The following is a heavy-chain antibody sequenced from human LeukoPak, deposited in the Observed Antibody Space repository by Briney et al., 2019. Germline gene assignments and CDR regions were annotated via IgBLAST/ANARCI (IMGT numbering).Heavy chain of an antibody. D-gene: IGHD6-13*01. V-gene: IGHV4-34*01. CDR2: INHSGST. CDR1: GGSFSGYY. Sequence: PSETLSLTCAVYGGSFSGYYWSWIRQPPGKGLEWIGEINHSGSTNYNPSLKSRVTISVDTSKNQFSLKLSSVTAADTAVYYCARRHSSSWLFDPWGQGTLVTVSS. CDR3: ARRHSSSWLFDP. J-gene: IGHJ5*02.